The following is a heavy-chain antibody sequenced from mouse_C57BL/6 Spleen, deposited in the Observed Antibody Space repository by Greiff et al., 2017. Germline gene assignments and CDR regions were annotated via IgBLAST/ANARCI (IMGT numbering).Heavy chain of an antibody. CDR3: ARRDTYGSSPYFDY. J-gene: IGHJ2*01. V-gene: IGHV1-81*01. CDR2: IYPRSGNT. Sequence: VQLVESGAELARPGASVKLSCKASGYTFTSYGISWVKQRTGQGLEWIGEIYPRSGNTYYNEKFKGKATLTADKSSSTAYMELRSLTSEDSAVYFCARRDTYGSSPYFDYWGQGTTLTVSS. D-gene: IGHD1-1*01. CDR1: GYTFTSYG.